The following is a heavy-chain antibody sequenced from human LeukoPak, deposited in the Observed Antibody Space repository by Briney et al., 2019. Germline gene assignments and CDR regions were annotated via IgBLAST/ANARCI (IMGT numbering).Heavy chain of an antibody. CDR1: GYTFTGYY. Sequence: ASVKVSYKASGYTFTGYYMHWMRQAPGQGLEWMGWINPNSGGTNYTHNFQGRVTMTRDTSISTASMELNSLRSDHTAIYYCARGATSYCSGGSCYPHFDSWGQGTLVTVSS. V-gene: IGHV1-2*02. CDR2: INPNSGGT. CDR3: ARGATSYCSGGSCYPHFDS. J-gene: IGHJ4*02. D-gene: IGHD2-15*01.